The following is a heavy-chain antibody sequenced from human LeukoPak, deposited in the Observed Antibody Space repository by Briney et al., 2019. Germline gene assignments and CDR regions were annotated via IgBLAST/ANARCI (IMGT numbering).Heavy chain of an antibody. CDR1: GFSFSSNA. CDR2: ISGSGDST. J-gene: IGHJ4*02. CDR3: AKAVGGTFDY. V-gene: IGHV3-23*01. Sequence: PGGSLRLSCAASGFSFSSNAMNWVRQAPGKGLEWVSVISGSGDSTYYTDSVKGRFTISRDNSKNTLFLQMNSLRPEDTALYDCAKAVGGTFDYWGQGTLVTVSS. D-gene: IGHD1-26*01.